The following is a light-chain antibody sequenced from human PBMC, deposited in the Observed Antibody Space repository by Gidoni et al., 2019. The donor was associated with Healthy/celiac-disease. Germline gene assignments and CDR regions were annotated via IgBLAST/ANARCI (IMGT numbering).Light chain of an antibody. CDR3: QQSYSTPRT. Sequence: DIQMTQSPSSLSASVGDRVTITCRASQSISSYLNWYQQKPGEAPKLLIYAASSLQSGVPSRFSGSGSGTDFTLTISSLQPEDFATYYCQQSYSTPRTFXGXTKVEIK. CDR2: AAS. J-gene: IGKJ4*01. V-gene: IGKV1-39*01. CDR1: QSISSY.